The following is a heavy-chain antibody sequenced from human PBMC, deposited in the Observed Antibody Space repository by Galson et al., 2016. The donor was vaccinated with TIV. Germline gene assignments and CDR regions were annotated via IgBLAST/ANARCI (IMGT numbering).Heavy chain of an antibody. V-gene: IGHV4-4*02. CDR2: IHHRGNT. D-gene: IGHD3-9*01. CDR3: TRCWGHDNIFTGPVLWGMDV. Sequence: ETLSLTCAVSGGSISTTNWWTWVRQPPGKGLEWIGEIHHRGNTNYNPSLESRVTISIDKSKNQFSLNLNSVTAADTAVYYCTRCWGHDNIFTGPVLWGMDVWGQGTTVTVSS. CDR1: GGSISTTNW. J-gene: IGHJ6*02.